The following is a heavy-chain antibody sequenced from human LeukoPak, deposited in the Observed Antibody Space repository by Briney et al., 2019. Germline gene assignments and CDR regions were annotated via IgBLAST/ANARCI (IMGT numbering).Heavy chain of an antibody. V-gene: IGHV3-9*01. CDR2: ISWNSGSI. D-gene: IGHD3-10*01. CDR3: ARGFRGPSSGI. CDR1: GFTFDDYA. Sequence: GGSLRLSCAASGFTFDDYAMHWVRQAPGKGLEWVSGISWNSGSIGYADSVKGRFTISRDNAKNSLYLQMNSLRAEDTAVYYCARGFRGPSSGIWGQGTLVIVSS. J-gene: IGHJ4*02.